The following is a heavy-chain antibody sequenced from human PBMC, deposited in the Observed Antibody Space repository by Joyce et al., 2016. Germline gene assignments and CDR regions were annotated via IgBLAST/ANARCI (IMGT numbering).Heavy chain of an antibody. CDR3: ARVQFSGSYQNDGLDI. CDR2: ISFDGTNK. Sequence: QVQLVESGGGVVQPGRSLRLSCAASGFTFSRFAMHWIRQAPGKGLECLTFISFDGTNKYYTDSVKGRFTISRDNSKNTLFLQINSLRPDDTAVYYCARVQFSGSYQNDGLDIWGQGTMVTVS. CDR1: GFTFSRFA. D-gene: IGHD1-26*01. J-gene: IGHJ3*02. V-gene: IGHV3-30-3*01.